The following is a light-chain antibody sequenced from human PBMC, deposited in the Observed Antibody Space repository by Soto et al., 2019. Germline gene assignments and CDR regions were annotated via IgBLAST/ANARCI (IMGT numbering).Light chain of an antibody. V-gene: IGKV3-15*01. CDR3: QQYNNWPRT. J-gene: IGKJ1*01. CDR1: QSINSN. CDR2: GAS. Sequence: EIVMTQSPATLSVSPGERATLSCRASQSINSNLAWYQQRPGQAPRLLIYGASTRAAGIPARFSGSGSGTEFTLTISSLQSEHFALYYCQQYNNWPRTVGPGTKVDIK.